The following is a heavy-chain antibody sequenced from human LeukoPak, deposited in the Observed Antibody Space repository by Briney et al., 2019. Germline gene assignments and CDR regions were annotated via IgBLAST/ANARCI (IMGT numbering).Heavy chain of an antibody. CDR1: GDSFTNNNYY. CDR3: VRERGYSAFDI. Sequence: SETLSHTCGVSGDSFTNNNYYWGWIRQPPGKGPEWIGILYYTGRTYYNPSLKSRATVSLDTSANQFSLKLSSVTAADTAVYYCVRERGYSAFDIWGQGTMVTVSS. D-gene: IGHD5-12*01. V-gene: IGHV4-39*07. J-gene: IGHJ3*02. CDR2: LYYTGRT.